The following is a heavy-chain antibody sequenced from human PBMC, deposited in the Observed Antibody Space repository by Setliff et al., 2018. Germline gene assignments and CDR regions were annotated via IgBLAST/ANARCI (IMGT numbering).Heavy chain of an antibody. D-gene: IGHD3-10*01. CDR2: IYWNDDK. CDR3: ARFGEFLGFDY. CDR1: GFSLTTSGVG. V-gene: IGHV2-5*01. J-gene: IGHJ4*02. Sequence: SGPTLVNPTQTLTLTCTLSGFSLTTSGVGVGWIRQPPGKALGWLAVIYWNDDKRYSPSLKSRLAITRDTSKNQVVLRMTNMDPVDTATYYCARFGEFLGFDYWGQGTVVTAPQ.